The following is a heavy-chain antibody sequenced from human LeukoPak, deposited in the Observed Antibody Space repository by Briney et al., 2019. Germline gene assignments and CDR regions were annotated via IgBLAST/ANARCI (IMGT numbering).Heavy chain of an antibody. CDR3: AREVSTIAARGSDY. CDR2: ISYDGSNK. CDR1: GFTFSSYA. J-gene: IGHJ4*02. Sequence: PGGSLRLSCAASGFTFSSYAMHWVRQAPGKGLEWVAVISYDGSNKYYADSVKGRFTISRDNSKNTLYLQMNSLRAEDTAVYYCAREVSTIAARGSDYWGQGTLVTVSS. V-gene: IGHV3-30-3*01. D-gene: IGHD6-6*01.